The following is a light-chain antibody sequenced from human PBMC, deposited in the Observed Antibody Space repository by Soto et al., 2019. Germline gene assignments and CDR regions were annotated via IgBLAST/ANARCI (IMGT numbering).Light chain of an antibody. CDR3: MSYRSGNTGNTLV. V-gene: IGLV2-14*01. Sequence: QSALTQPASVSGSPGQSITISCTGTSSDVGGHNFVSWYQHHPGKAPKLIIYEVSNRPSGVSNRLSGSKSDNTPSLTISGLQAEDKADYYCMSYRSGNTGNTLVFGTGTKVTVL. CDR2: EVS. CDR1: SSDVGGHNF. J-gene: IGLJ1*01.